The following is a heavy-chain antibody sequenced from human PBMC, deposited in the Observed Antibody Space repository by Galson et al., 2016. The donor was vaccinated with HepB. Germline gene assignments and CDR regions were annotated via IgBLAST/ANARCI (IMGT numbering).Heavy chain of an antibody. Sequence: SVKVSCKASGYTFTSFAFTWVRQAPGQGLEWMGWISGHNGRTDYAQNLQGRVTLTADTSTSTVYMELKRLRSDDMAVYYCARSPLTMTRYDWFDPWGQGTLVTVSS. J-gene: IGHJ5*02. D-gene: IGHD4-17*01. CDR1: GYTFTSFA. CDR2: ISGHNGRT. V-gene: IGHV1-18*03. CDR3: ARSPLTMTRYDWFDP.